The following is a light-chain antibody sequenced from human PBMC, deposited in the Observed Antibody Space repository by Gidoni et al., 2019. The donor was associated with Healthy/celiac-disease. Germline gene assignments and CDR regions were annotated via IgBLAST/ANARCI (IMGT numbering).Light chain of an antibody. J-gene: IGLJ2*01. CDR2: QDS. CDR3: QAWDSSTVVV. V-gene: IGLV3-1*01. Sequence: SYELTQPPSVSVSPGQTASITCTGDKLGDKYACWYQQKPGQSPVLVIYQDSKRPSGIHERFSGSNSGNTATLTISGTQAMDEADYYCQAWDSSTVVVFGGGTKLTVL. CDR1: KLGDKY.